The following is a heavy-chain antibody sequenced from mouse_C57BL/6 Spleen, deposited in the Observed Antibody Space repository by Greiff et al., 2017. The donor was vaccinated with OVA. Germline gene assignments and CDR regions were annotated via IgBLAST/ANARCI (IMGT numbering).Heavy chain of an antibody. Sequence: DVQLVESGGGLVKPGGSLKLSCAASGFTFSSYAMSWVRQTPEKRLEWVATISDGGSYTYYPDNVKGRFTISRDNAKNNLYLQMSHLKSEDTAMYYCARGYYGSSYNWYFDVWGTGTTVTVSS. CDR1: GFTFSSYA. J-gene: IGHJ1*03. V-gene: IGHV5-4*01. CDR2: ISDGGSYT. CDR3: ARGYYGSSYNWYFDV. D-gene: IGHD1-1*01.